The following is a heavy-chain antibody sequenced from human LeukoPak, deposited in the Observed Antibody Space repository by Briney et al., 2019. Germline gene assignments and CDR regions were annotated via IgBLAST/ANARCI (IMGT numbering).Heavy chain of an antibody. CDR1: GFTFSSYA. J-gene: IGHJ4*02. V-gene: IGHV3-30-3*01. Sequence: GRSLRLSCAASGFTFSSYAMHWVRQAPGKGLEWVAVISYDGSNKYYADSVKGRFTISRDNSKNTLYLQMNSLRAEDTAVYYCARGRNTMVRGVIVYWGQGTLVTVSS. CDR3: ARGRNTMVRGVIVY. D-gene: IGHD3-10*01. CDR2: ISYDGSNK.